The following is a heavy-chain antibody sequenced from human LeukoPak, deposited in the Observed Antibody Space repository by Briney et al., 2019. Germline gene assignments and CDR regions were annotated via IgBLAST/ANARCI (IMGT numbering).Heavy chain of an antibody. J-gene: IGHJ4*02. D-gene: IGHD4-17*01. CDR2: IWNDGSHE. CDR3: ASDATEYGDSHFDC. CDR1: GFTFSSDG. Sequence: GGSLRLSCAASGFTFSSDGMNWVRQAPGKGLEWVAVIWNDGSHEYYADSEKGRFTISRDNSRNTVYLQMKSLRAEVTAVYYRASDATEYGDSHFDCWGQGTLVTVSS. V-gene: IGHV3-33*01.